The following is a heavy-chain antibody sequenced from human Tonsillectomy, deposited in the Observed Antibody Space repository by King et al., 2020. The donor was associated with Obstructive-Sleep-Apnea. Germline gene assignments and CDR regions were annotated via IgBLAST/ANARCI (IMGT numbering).Heavy chain of an antibody. V-gene: IGHV4-34*01. J-gene: IGHJ5*02. D-gene: IGHD6-13*01. Sequence: QVQLQQWGAGLLKSSETLSLTCAVFGGSFSDYYWTWIRQPPGKGLEWIGEINHSGSTNYNPSLKSRVTISVDTSKNRFSLKLSSVTAADTAVYYCARGSGAAAVNWFDPWGQGTLVTVSS. CDR2: INHSGST. CDR3: ARGSGAAAVNWFDP. CDR1: GGSFSDYY.